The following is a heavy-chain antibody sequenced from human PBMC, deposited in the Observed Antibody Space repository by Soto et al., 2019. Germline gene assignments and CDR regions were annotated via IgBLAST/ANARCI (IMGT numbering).Heavy chain of an antibody. CDR3: ARAEGVSGYDKIDP. CDR2: IYHSGST. D-gene: IGHD5-12*01. CDR1: SGSISSSNW. V-gene: IGHV4-4*02. Sequence: SETLSLTCAVSSGSISSSNWWSWVRQPPGKGLEWIGEIYHSGSTNYNPSLKSRVTISVDKSKNQFSLKLSSVTAADTAVYYCARAEGVSGYDKIDPWGQGTLVTVSS. J-gene: IGHJ5*02.